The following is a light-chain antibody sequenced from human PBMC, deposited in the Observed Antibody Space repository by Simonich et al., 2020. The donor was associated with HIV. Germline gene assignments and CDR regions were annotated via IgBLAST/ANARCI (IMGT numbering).Light chain of an antibody. CDR1: QGISSY. J-gene: IGKJ3*01. CDR2: AAS. Sequence: IQLTQSPSFLSASVGDRVTITCRASQGISSYLAWYQQQPGKAPKLLIYAASTLQRGVPSRFSGSGSGTEFTLTISSLQPEDFATYYCQQLNSYPPPFTFGPGTKVDIK. V-gene: IGKV1-9*01. CDR3: QQLNSYPPPFT.